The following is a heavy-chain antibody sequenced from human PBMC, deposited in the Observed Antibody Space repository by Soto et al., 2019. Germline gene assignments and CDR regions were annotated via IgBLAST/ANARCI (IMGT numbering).Heavy chain of an antibody. V-gene: IGHV3-33*01. CDR1: GFTFSSYG. D-gene: IGHD2-21*02. CDR3: ARTARYCPYYFDY. J-gene: IGHJ4*02. CDR2: IWYDGSNK. Sequence: QVQLVESGGGVVQPGRSLRLSCAASGFTFSSYGMHWVRQAPGKGLEWVAVIWYDGSNKYYADSVKGRFTISRDNSKNTLYLQMNSLRAEDTTVYYCARTARYCPYYFDYWGQGTLVTVSS.